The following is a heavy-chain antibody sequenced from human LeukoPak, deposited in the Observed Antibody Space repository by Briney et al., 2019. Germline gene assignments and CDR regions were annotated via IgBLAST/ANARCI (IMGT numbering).Heavy chain of an antibody. D-gene: IGHD6-13*01. CDR1: GFTFSSYS. V-gene: IGHV3-48*01. Sequence: GVSLRLSCAASGFTFSSYSMNWVRQAPGKGLEWVSYISSSSSTIYHADSVKGRFTISRDNAKNSLYLQMNSLRAEDTAVYYCAREWESWYSSSFYYYYGMDVWGQGTTVTVSS. J-gene: IGHJ6*02. CDR3: AREWESWYSSSFYYYYGMDV. CDR2: ISSSSSTI.